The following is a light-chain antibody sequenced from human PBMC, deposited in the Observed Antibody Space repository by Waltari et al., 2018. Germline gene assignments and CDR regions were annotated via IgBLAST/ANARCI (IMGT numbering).Light chain of an antibody. J-gene: IGLJ3*02. V-gene: IGLV2-23*02. CDR1: SSAVGGYNI. Sequence: QSALTQPASVSGSPGQSITISCTGTSSAVGGYNIVSWYPQSPGKAPKVMIYEVNKRPSGVSNRFSGSKSGNTASLTISGLQTEDEADYYCCSYAGSNTWVFGGGTKLTVL. CDR2: EVN. CDR3: CSYAGSNTWV.